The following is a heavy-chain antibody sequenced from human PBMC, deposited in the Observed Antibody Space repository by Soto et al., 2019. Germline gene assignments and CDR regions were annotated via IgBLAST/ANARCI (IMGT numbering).Heavy chain of an antibody. D-gene: IGHD6-6*01. Sequence: GASVKVSCKDSGYTLTELSMHWVRQAPGKGLEWMGGFDPEDGETIYAQKFQGRVTMTEDTSTDTAYMELSSLRSEDTAVYYCATEDVSLAARYYYYYMDVWGKGTTVTVSS. CDR2: FDPEDGET. CDR1: GYTLTELS. CDR3: ATEDVSLAARYYYYYMDV. J-gene: IGHJ6*03. V-gene: IGHV1-24*01.